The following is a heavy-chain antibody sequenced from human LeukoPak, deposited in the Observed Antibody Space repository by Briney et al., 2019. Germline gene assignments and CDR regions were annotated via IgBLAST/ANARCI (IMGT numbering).Heavy chain of an antibody. D-gene: IGHD3-10*01. CDR2: IIPIFGTA. CDR3: ARDAYGSGSYGGLYGMDV. V-gene: IGHV1-69*06. J-gene: IGHJ6*04. CDR1: GGTFSSYA. Sequence: SVKVSCTASGGTFSSYAISWVRQAPGQGLEWMGGIIPIFGTANYAQKFQGRVTITADKSTSTAYMELSSLRSEDTAVYYCARDAYGSGSYGGLYGMDVWGKGTTVTVSS.